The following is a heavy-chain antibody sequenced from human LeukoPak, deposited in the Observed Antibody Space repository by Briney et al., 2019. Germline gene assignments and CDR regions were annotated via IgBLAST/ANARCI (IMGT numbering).Heavy chain of an antibody. CDR3: ARHPFSTSSIDY. D-gene: IGHD6-6*01. CDR1: GDSISSSY. Sequence: NPSETLSLTCTVSGDSISSSYWSWIRQPAGKGLEWIGRMYSSGTIKYNPSLKSRVTMSVDTSKNQFSLKLNSVTATDTAVYYCARHPFSTSSIDYWGQGTLVTDSS. J-gene: IGHJ4*02. CDR2: MYSSGTI. V-gene: IGHV4-4*07.